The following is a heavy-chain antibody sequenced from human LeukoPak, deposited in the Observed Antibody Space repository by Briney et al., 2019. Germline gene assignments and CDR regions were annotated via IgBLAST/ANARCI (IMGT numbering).Heavy chain of an antibody. J-gene: IGHJ4*02. V-gene: IGHV3-30*04. CDR2: ISYDGSNK. CDR1: GFTFSSYA. Sequence: GRSLRLSCAASGFTFSSYAMHWVRQAPGKGLEWVALISYDGSNKYYADFVKGRFTISRDNSKNTLYLQMNSLRAEDTAVYYCARGGDSSSWYGGYYFDYWGQGTLVTVSS. D-gene: IGHD6-13*01. CDR3: ARGGDSSSWYGGYYFDY.